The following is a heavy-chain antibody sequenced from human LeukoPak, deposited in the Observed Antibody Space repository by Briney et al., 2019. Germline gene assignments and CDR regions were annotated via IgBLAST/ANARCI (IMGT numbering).Heavy chain of an antibody. Sequence: GGSLRLSCAASGFTFSSYSMNWVRQAPGKGLEWVGRIKSKTDGGTTDYAAPVKGRFTISRDDSKNTLYLQMNSLKTEDTAVYYCTTLYYDSSGYSLDYWGQGTLVTVSS. CDR1: GFTFSSYS. J-gene: IGHJ4*02. CDR3: TTLYYDSSGYSLDY. D-gene: IGHD3-22*01. CDR2: IKSKTDGGTT. V-gene: IGHV3-15*07.